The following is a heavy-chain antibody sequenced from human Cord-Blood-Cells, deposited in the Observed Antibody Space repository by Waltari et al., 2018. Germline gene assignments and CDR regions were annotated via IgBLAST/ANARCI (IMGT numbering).Heavy chain of an antibody. CDR3: ARQVATIRDAFDI. CDR2: IYYSGST. J-gene: IGHJ3*02. Sequence: QLQLQESGPGLVKPSETLSLTCTVSGGSISISSYYWGWIRQPPGKGLEWIGSIYYSGSTYYNPSLKSRVTISVDTSKNQFSLKLSSVTAADTAVYYCARQVATIRDAFDIWGQGTMVTVSS. D-gene: IGHD5-12*01. V-gene: IGHV4-39*01. CDR1: GGSISISSYY.